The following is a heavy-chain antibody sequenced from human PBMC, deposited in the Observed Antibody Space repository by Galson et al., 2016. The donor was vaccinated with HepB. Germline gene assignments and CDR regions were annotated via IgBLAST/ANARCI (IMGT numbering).Heavy chain of an antibody. CDR1: GFNFRGFA. CDR3: ARDINSILHPPRGGLDA. J-gene: IGHJ6*02. D-gene: IGHD2/OR15-2a*01. V-gene: IGHV3-33*01. Sequence: SLRLSCAASGFNFRGFAMHWVRQAPGKGLEWVAVIWYDGRNKYYVDSVKGRFTISRDNSKNTVYLEMNSLRVEDTAVYHCARDINSILHPPRGGLDAWGQGTTVIVSS. CDR2: IWYDGRNK.